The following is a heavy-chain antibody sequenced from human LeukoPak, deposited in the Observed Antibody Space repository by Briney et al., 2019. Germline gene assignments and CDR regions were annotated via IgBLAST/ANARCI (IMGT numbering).Heavy chain of an antibody. J-gene: IGHJ4*02. V-gene: IGHV3-33*06. CDR2: IWYDGSNK. Sequence: GGSLRLSCAASGFTFSGYGMHWVRQAPGKGLEWVAVIWYDGSNKYYADSVKGRFTISRDNSKNTLYLQMNSLRAEDTAVYYCAKDSDDSSYFDYWGQGTLVTVSS. CDR3: AKDSDDSSYFDY. CDR1: GFTFSGYG. D-gene: IGHD3-22*01.